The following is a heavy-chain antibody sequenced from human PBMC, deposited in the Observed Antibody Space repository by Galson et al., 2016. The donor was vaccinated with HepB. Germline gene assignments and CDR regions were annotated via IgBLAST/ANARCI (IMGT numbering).Heavy chain of an antibody. CDR2: ISWDGGST. CDR1: GFTFDDYA. V-gene: IGHV3-43D*03. CDR3: AKDIKVPGTGLDY. J-gene: IGHJ4*02. D-gene: IGHD6-13*01. Sequence: SLRLSCAASGFTFDDYAMHWVRQAPGKGLEWVSLISWDGGSTYYADSVKGRFTISRDNSKNSLYLQMNSLRAEDTALYYCAKDIKVPGTGLDYWGQGTLVTVSS.